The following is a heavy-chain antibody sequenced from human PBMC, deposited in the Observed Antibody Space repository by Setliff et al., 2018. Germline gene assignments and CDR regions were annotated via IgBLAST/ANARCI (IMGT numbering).Heavy chain of an antibody. Sequence: KVSCKASGDTFRSYGISWVRQAPGQGLEWMGGTIPMFGSTDYAQKFHGRVTIITDESTSTAYMELSSLTSDDAAVYYCAREGVDTRSSTDYRYYMDVWGQGTTVTVSS. CDR3: AREGVDTRSSTDYRYYMDV. CDR2: TIPMFGST. V-gene: IGHV1-69*05. J-gene: IGHJ6*03. CDR1: GDTFRSYG. D-gene: IGHD5-18*01.